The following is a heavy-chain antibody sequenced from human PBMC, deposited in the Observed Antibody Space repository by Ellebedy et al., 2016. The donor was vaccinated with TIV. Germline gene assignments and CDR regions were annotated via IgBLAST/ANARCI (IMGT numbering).Heavy chain of an antibody. V-gene: IGHV1-18*04. CDR2: ISVYHGNT. J-gene: IGHJ6*02. D-gene: IGHD3-9*01. Sequence: AASVKVSCKASGYSFTKYGISWVRQAPGQGLEWMGWISVYHGNTNYAQNLQGRVTMTTDTSTSTAFMELRSLRSDEPAVYYCARGVPRYYNWLLNSYYYYAMDVWGQGTTVTVSS. CDR3: ARGVPRYYNWLLNSYYYYAMDV. CDR1: GYSFTKYG.